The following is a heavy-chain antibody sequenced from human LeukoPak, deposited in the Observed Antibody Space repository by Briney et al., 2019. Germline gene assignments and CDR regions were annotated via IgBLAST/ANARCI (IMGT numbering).Heavy chain of an antibody. J-gene: IGHJ1*01. CDR1: GFIFTNAW. D-gene: IGHD5-24*01. CDR3: IRYGYNLLEYSQH. V-gene: IGHV3-15*07. CDR2: IKSKTDGGTT. Sequence: PGGSLRLSCAASGFIFTNAWMNWVRQAPGRGLEWVGCIKSKTDGGTTDYAAPVKGRFTVSRDDSKSKLYLQMNSLKTEDTAMYYCIRYGYNLLEYSQHWGQGTLVTVSS.